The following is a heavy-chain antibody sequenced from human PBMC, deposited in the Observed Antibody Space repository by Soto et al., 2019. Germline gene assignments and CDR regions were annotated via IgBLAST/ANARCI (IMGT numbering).Heavy chain of an antibody. V-gene: IGHV4-39*01. Sequence: PPETLSLTCSFSGAPISSNDYFWAWIRQPPGRGLEFIASMHASGGTYHAASLKSRATMSLDTSKDQFSLKLQSVTAADTGTYYCAAIVVGATRHSDVDHWGQGTLVTVSS. CDR2: MHASGGT. D-gene: IGHD2-15*01. CDR1: GAPISSNDYF. J-gene: IGHJ4*02. CDR3: AAIVVGATRHSDVDH.